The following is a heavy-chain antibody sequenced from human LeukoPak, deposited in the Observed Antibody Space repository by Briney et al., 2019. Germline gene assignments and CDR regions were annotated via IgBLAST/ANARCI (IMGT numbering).Heavy chain of an antibody. V-gene: IGHV1-8*03. CDR3: ARDMVGIAYCGGDCYSSFDP. CDR1: GYTFTSYD. J-gene: IGHJ5*02. D-gene: IGHD2-21*02. CDR2: MNPNSGNT. Sequence: GASVKVSCKASGYTFTSYDINWVRQATGQGLEWMGWMNPNSGNTGYAQKFQGRVFITRDTSINTAYMELSSLRSEDTAVYYCARDMVGIAYCGGDCYSSFDPWGQGTLVTVSS.